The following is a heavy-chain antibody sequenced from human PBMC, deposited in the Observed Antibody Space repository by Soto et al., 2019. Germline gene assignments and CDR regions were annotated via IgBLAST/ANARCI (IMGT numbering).Heavy chain of an antibody. Sequence: PGKGLEWVAVISYDGSNKYYADSVKGRFTISRDNSKNTLYLQMNSLRAEDTAVYYCARDSRHSGVSNCFGPWGQAPLVTVSS. CDR2: ISYDGSNK. CDR3: ARDSRHSGVSNCFGP. J-gene: IGHJ5*02. V-gene: IGHV3-30-3*01. D-gene: IGHD2-2*01.